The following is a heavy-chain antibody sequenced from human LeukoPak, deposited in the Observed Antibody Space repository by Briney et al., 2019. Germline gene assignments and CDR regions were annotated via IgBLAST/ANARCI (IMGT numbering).Heavy chain of an antibody. CDR2: IYYSGST. D-gene: IGHD3-10*01. CDR3: AGIGERIFDY. V-gene: IGHV4-31*03. J-gene: IGHJ4*02. CDR1: GGSVSSGGYY. Sequence: SETLSLTCTVSGGSVSSGGYYWSWIRQHPAKGLEWIGNIYYSGSTYYNPSLKSRVTISVDTSKNQFSLKLSSVTAADTAVYYCAGIGERIFDYWGQGTLVTVSS.